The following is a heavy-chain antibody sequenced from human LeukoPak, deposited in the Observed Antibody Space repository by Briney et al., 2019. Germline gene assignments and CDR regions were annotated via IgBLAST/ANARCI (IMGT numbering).Heavy chain of an antibody. Sequence: ASVKVSCKASGYTFTSYDINWVRQATGQGLEWMGWKNPNSGNTGYAQKFQGRVTMTRNTSISTAYMELSSLRSEDTAVYYCARGDHYDFWSGYYKSNWFDPWGQGTLVTVSS. V-gene: IGHV1-8*01. J-gene: IGHJ5*02. CDR3: ARGDHYDFWSGYYKSNWFDP. CDR2: KNPNSGNT. CDR1: GYTFTSYD. D-gene: IGHD3-3*01.